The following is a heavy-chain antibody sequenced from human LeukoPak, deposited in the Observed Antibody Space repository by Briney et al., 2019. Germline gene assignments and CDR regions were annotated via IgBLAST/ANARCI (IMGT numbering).Heavy chain of an antibody. Sequence: GGSLRLSCAASGFTSSLYWMHWVRQAPGKGRVWGSHIHRDGSSTTYADSVKGRFTISRDNTKNTLYLQLDSLRAEDTAVYYCAREGYISGSYYLDYWGQGTMVTVSS. V-gene: IGHV3-74*01. D-gene: IGHD1-26*01. J-gene: IGHJ4*02. CDR1: GFTSSLYW. CDR2: IHRDGSST. CDR3: AREGYISGSYYLDY.